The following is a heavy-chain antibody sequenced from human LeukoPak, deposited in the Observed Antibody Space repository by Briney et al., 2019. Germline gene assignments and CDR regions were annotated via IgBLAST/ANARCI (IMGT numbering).Heavy chain of an antibody. D-gene: IGHD6-13*01. V-gene: IGHV4-34*01. CDR3: ARGAAAGTEY. Sequence: SETLFLTSTVSGGSISGWYWSWIRQPPGKGLEWIGEIYHSGSTNYNPSLKSRVTISVDKSKNQFSLKLSSVTAADTAVYYCARGAAAGTEYWGQGTLVTVSS. CDR2: IYHSGST. J-gene: IGHJ4*02. CDR1: GGSISGWY.